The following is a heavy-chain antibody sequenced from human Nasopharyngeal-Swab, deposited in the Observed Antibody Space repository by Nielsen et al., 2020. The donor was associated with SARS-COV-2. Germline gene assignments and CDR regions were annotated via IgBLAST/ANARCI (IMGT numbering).Heavy chain of an antibody. CDR3: AKDPDYGLKEPPTSDY. D-gene: IGHD4-17*01. CDR1: GFTFSSYA. V-gene: IGHV3-23*01. J-gene: IGHJ4*02. CDR2: ISGSGGST. Sequence: GGSLRLSCAASGFTFSSYAMSWVRQAPGKGLEWVSAISGSGGSTYYADSVKGRFTISRDNSKNTLYLQMNSLRAEDTAVYYCAKDPDYGLKEPPTSDYWGQGTLVTVSS.